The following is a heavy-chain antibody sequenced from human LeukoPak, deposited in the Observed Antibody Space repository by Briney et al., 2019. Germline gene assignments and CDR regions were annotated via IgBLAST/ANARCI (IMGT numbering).Heavy chain of an antibody. V-gene: IGHV3-23*01. J-gene: IGHJ3*02. CDR2: ISGSGGST. CDR1: GFTFSSCA. CDR3: ARGAVLEWFGELLTLGAFDI. Sequence: PGGSLRLSCAASGFTFSSCAMSWVRQAPGKGLEWVSAISGSGGSTYYADSVKGRFTISRDNSKNTLYLQMNSLRAEDTAVYYCARGAVLEWFGELLTLGAFDIWGQGTMVTVSS. D-gene: IGHD3-10*01.